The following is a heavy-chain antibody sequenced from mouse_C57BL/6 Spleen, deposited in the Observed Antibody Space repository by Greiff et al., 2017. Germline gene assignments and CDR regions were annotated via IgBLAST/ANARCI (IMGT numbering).Heavy chain of an antibody. V-gene: IGHV5-12*01. Sequence: EVQRVESGGGLVQPGGSLKLSCAASGFTFSDYYMYWVRQTPEKRLEWVAYISNGGGSTYSPDNVKGRFTISRDNATNTLYLQMSRLKSEDTAMYYCARASTVVASSYWYFDVWGTGTTVTVSS. CDR1: GFTFSDYY. D-gene: IGHD1-1*01. CDR3: ARASTVVASSYWYFDV. J-gene: IGHJ1*03. CDR2: ISNGGGST.